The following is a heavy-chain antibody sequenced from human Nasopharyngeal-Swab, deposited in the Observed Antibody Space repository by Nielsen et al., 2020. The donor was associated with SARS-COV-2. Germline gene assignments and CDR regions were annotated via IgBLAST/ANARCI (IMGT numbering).Heavy chain of an antibody. CDR3: ARLGVYCSGGSCCGWFDP. J-gene: IGHJ5*02. V-gene: IGHV5-10-1*01. CDR2: IDPSDSYT. Sequence: GESLKISCKGSGYSFTSYWISWVRQMPGKGLEWMGRIDPSDSYTNYSPSFQGHVTISADKSISTAYLQWSSLKASDTAMYYCARLGVYCSGGSCCGWFDPWGQGTLVTVSS. D-gene: IGHD2-15*01. CDR1: GYSFTSYW.